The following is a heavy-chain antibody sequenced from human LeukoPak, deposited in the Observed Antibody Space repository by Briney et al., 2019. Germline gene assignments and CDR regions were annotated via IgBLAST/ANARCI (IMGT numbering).Heavy chain of an antibody. CDR1: GGSFSGYY. V-gene: IGHV4-34*01. D-gene: IGHD6-6*01. CDR3: ARVAARPDRYYYYYMDV. CDR2: INHSGST. Sequence: SETLSLTCAVYGGSFSGYYWSWIRQPPGKGLEWIGEINHSGSTNYNPSLKSRVTISVDTSKNQFSLKLSSVTAADTAVYYCARVAARPDRYYYYYMDVWGKGTTVTVSS. J-gene: IGHJ6*03.